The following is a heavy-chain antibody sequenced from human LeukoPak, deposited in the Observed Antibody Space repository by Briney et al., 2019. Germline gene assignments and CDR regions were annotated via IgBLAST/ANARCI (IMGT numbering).Heavy chain of an antibody. J-gene: IGHJ4*02. CDR3: TTGIKLIQPYY. D-gene: IGHD5-18*01. CDR1: GFSVSSNY. V-gene: IGHV3-23*01. CDR2: ISGSGGST. Sequence: GGSLRLSCAASGFSVSSNYMSWVRQAPGKGLEWVSAISGSGGSTYYADSVKGRFTISRDNFKNTLYLQMNSLKTEDTALYYCTTGIKLIQPYYWGQGTLVAVSS.